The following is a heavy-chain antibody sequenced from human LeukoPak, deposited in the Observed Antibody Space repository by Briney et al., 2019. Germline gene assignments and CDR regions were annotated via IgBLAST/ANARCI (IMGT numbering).Heavy chain of an antibody. CDR3: AREGASGSYLLNY. V-gene: IGHV1-2*04. CDR2: INPNSGGT. J-gene: IGHJ4*02. Sequence: ASVKVSCKASGYTFTGYYMHWVRQAPGQGLEWMGWINPNSGGTNYAQKFQGWVTMTRDTSISTASMELSRLRSDDTAVYYCAREGASGSYLLNYWGQGTLVTVSS. CDR1: GYTFTGYY. D-gene: IGHD1-26*01.